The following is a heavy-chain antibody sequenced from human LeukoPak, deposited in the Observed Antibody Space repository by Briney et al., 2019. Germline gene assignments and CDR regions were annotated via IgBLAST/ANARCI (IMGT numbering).Heavy chain of an antibody. V-gene: IGHV1-69*13. Sequence: AASVKVSCKASGGTFISYAISWVRQAPGQGLEWMGGIIPIFGTANYAQKFQGRVTITADESTSTAYMELSSLRSEDTAVYHCARDRDSSGYPYYFDYWGQGTLVTVSS. CDR2: IIPIFGTA. D-gene: IGHD3-22*01. J-gene: IGHJ4*02. CDR1: GGTFISYA. CDR3: ARDRDSSGYPYYFDY.